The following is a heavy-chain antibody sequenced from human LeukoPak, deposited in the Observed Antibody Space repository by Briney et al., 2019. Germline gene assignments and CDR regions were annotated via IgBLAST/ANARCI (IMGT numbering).Heavy chain of an antibody. CDR1: GGSFSGYY. V-gene: IGHV4-34*01. CDR2: INHSGST. D-gene: IGHD3-10*01. J-gene: IGHJ2*01. Sequence: SETLSLTCAVYGGSFSGYYWSWIRQPPGKGLEWIGEINHSGSTNYNPSLKSRVTISVDTSKNQFSLKLSSVTAADTAVYYCARGSPPYYSSSGSRRHFDLWGRGTLVTVSS. CDR3: ARGSPPYYSSSGSRRHFDL.